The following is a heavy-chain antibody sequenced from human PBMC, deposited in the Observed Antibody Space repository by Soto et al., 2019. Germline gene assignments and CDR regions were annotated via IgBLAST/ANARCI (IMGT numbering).Heavy chain of an antibody. Sequence: PSETLSLTCAVSGGSISSSNWWSWVRQPPGKGLEWIGEIYHSGSTNYNPSLKSRVTISVDKSKNQFSLKLSSVTAADTAVYYCARDRAGTYCSGGSCYGMDVWGQGTTVTVSS. J-gene: IGHJ6*02. CDR1: GGSISSSNW. CDR3: ARDRAGTYCSGGSCYGMDV. D-gene: IGHD2-15*01. V-gene: IGHV4-4*02. CDR2: IYHSGST.